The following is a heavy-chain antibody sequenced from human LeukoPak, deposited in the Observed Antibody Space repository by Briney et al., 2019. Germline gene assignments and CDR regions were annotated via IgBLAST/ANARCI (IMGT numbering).Heavy chain of an antibody. J-gene: IGHJ6*02. D-gene: IGHD6-6*01. V-gene: IGHV3-33*01. CDR1: GFTFRSYG. CDR3: ARGGIAARPVVYYYGMDV. Sequence: PGRSLRLSCEASGFTFRSYGMHWVRQAPGKGLEGVAVIWYDGSNKYYADSVKGRFTISRDNSKNTLYLQMNSLRAEDTAVYYCARGGIAARPVVYYYGMDVWGQGTTVTVSS. CDR2: IWYDGSNK.